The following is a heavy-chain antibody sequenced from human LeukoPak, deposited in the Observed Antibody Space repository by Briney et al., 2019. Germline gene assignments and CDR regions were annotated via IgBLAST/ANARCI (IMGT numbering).Heavy chain of an antibody. J-gene: IGHJ4*02. CDR3: ARSAWYGDSSSSHDY. V-gene: IGHV4-38-2*02. CDR1: GFSISSDYY. D-gene: IGHD6-6*01. Sequence: SETLSLTCTVSGFSISSDYYCCLLRPPPGKGLEWIGSVAHSGITYYNSSLNSRVSIAVDTSKNQFYLKVSSVTAADTAVYYCARSAWYGDSSSSHDYWGQGNLVTVSS. CDR2: VAHSGIT.